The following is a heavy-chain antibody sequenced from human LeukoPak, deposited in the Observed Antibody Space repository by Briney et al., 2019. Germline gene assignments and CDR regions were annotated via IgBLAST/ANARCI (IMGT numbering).Heavy chain of an antibody. CDR2: INPNSGGT. D-gene: IGHD6-13*01. Sequence: ASVKVSCKASGYTFTGYYMHWVRQAPGQGLEWMGWINPNSGGTNYAQKFQGRVTMTRDTSISTAYMELSRLRSDDTAVYYCARANKERSSSWYHYYGMDVWGQGTTVTVSS. J-gene: IGHJ6*02. CDR3: ARANKERSSSWYHYYGMDV. V-gene: IGHV1-2*02. CDR1: GYTFTGYY.